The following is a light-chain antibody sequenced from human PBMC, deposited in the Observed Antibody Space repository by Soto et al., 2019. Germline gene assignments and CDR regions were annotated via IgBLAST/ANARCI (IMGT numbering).Light chain of an antibody. Sequence: EIVLTQSPATLSLSPGERATLSCRASQSVTSYLAWYQQKHGQAPRLLIYDASNRATGIPARLSGGGSGTDFTLTISSLEPEDFAVYYGQQRSNWPPTFGEGTKLEIK. CDR2: DAS. CDR3: QQRSNWPPT. V-gene: IGKV3-11*01. CDR1: QSVTSY. J-gene: IGKJ2*01.